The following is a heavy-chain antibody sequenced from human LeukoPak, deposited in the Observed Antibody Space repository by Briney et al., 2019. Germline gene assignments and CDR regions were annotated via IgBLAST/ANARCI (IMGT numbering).Heavy chain of an antibody. CDR3: ARDVFSLGSGRYVGGSFDV. D-gene: IGHD1-26*01. CDR1: GFIFSSYA. Sequence: GGSLRLSCAASGFIFSSYAMSWVRQAPGKGLEWVSSISSSSTYIYYADSVKGRFTISRDNAKNSLYLQTNSLRAEDTAVYYCARDVFSLGSGRYVGGSFDVWGQGTMVTVSS. V-gene: IGHV3-21*01. CDR2: ISSSSTYI. J-gene: IGHJ3*01.